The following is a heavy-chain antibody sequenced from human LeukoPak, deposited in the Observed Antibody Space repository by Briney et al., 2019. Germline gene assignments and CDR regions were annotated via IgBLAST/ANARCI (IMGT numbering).Heavy chain of an antibody. CDR3: TTGARDSSGYYNFGY. V-gene: IGHV3-15*01. CDR1: GFTFSNAW. CDR2: IKSKTDGGTI. Sequence: PGGSLRLSCAASGFTFSNAWMNWVRQSPGKGLEWVGRIKSKTDGGTIDYGAPVKGRFTISRGDSKNTLFLQMNSLKTEDTAMYHCTTGARDSSGYYNFGYWGQGTLVTVSS. J-gene: IGHJ4*02. D-gene: IGHD3-22*01.